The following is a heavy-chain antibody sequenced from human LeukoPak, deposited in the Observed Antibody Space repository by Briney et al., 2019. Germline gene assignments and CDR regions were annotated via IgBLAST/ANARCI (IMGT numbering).Heavy chain of an antibody. D-gene: IGHD4-17*01. CDR1: GFTFSSYA. CDR2: ISGSGGST. V-gene: IGHV3-23*01. CDR3: AKDWDYGDYVEYWYFDL. Sequence: GGSLRLSCAASGFTFSSYAMSWVRQAPGKGLEWVSAISGSGGSTYYADSVKGRFTISRDNSKNTLYLQMNSLRAEDTAVYYCAKDWDYGDYVEYWYFDLWGRGTLVTVSS. J-gene: IGHJ2*01.